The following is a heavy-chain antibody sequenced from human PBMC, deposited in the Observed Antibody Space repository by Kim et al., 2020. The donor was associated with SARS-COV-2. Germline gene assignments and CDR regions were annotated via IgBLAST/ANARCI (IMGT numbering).Heavy chain of an antibody. V-gene: IGHV3-33*01. D-gene: IGHD3-10*01. J-gene: IGHJ4*02. CDR1: GFTFSSYG. Sequence: LSLTCAASGFTFSSYGMHWVRQAPGKGLEWVAVIWYDGSNKYYADSVKGRFTISRDNSKNTLYLQMNSLRAEDTAVYYCAREWFGELSFGYFDYWGQGTLVTVSS. CDR3: AREWFGELSFGYFDY. CDR2: IWYDGSNK.